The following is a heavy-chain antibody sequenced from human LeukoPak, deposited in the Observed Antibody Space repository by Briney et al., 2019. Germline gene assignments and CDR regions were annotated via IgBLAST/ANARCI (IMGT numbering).Heavy chain of an antibody. V-gene: IGHV3-74*01. CDR1: GFTFSRFW. CDR2: INTDASNT. Sequence: GGSLRLSWAASGFTFSRFWMHWVRQAPGKGLVWVSRINTDASNTIYADSVKGRFTIFRDNANNTLYLQRNSLRAEDTAVYYCARDQSIAGPTTADYWGQGTLVTVSS. D-gene: IGHD1-26*01. CDR3: ARDQSIAGPTTADY. J-gene: IGHJ4*02.